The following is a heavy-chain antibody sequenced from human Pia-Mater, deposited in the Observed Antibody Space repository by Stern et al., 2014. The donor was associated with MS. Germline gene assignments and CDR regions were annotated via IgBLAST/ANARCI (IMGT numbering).Heavy chain of an antibody. V-gene: IGHV4-39*01. Sequence: QLQLQESGPGLVKPSETLSLTCTVSGGSISSSSYYWGWVRQTPEKGLEWIASIYYTGSTYYNPSLKSRVTISIDTSKKQVSLKLSSGTAADTAVYYCATVGATALDYWGQGTLVTVSS. CDR2: IYYTGST. CDR1: GGSISSSSYY. J-gene: IGHJ4*02. CDR3: ATVGATALDY. D-gene: IGHD1-26*01.